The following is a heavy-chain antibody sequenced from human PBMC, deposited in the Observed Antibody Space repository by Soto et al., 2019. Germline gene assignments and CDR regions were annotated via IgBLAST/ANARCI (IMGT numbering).Heavy chain of an antibody. V-gene: IGHV3-23*01. CDR3: AKDPYPVVVVPAANGMDV. Sequence: PGGSLRLSCAASGLTFSRYAMNWVRQAPGKGLEWVSVIGSGGTRYYADSVKGRFTISRDSSKGILYLQMNSLRADGTAVYYCAKDPYPVVVVPAANGMDVWGQGTTVTVSS. CDR2: IGSGGTR. CDR1: GLTFSRYA. J-gene: IGHJ6*02. D-gene: IGHD2-2*01.